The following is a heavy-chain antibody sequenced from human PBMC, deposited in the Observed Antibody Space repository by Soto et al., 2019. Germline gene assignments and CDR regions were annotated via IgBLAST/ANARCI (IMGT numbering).Heavy chain of an antibody. CDR2: IIPIFGTA. J-gene: IGHJ4*02. D-gene: IGHD2-15*01. CDR3: ARESRYCSGGSCYFLPGIDY. V-gene: IGHV1-69*12. Sequence: QVQLVQSGAEVKKPGSSVKVSCKASGGTFSSYAISWVRQAPGQGLEWMGGIIPIFGTANYAQKFQGRVTITGDESTSTADMELSSLRSEDTAVYYCARESRYCSGGSCYFLPGIDYWGQGTLVTVSS. CDR1: GGTFSSYA.